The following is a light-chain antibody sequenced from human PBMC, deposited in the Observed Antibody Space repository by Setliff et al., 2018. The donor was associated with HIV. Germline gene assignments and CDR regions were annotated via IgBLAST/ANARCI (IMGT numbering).Light chain of an antibody. CDR2: EVN. V-gene: IGLV2-14*01. Sequence: QSALTQPASVSGPPGQSITISCTGTTSDIGAFNFVSWYQQHPGKAPKLIIYEVNYRPSGVSTRFSGSKSGNTASLTIPGLQAEDEADYYCNSYRSRSTYVFGTGTKVTVL. J-gene: IGLJ1*01. CDR3: NSYRSRSTYV. CDR1: TSDIGAFNF.